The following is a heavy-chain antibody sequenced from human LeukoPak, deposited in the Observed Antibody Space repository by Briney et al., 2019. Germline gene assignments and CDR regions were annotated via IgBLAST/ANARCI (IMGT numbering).Heavy chain of an antibody. CDR1: GFTFTSSA. V-gene: IGHV1-58*02. CDR2: IVVGSGNT. Sequence: SVKVSCKASGFTFTSSAMQWVRQARGQRLEWIGWIVVGSGNTNYAQKFQERVTITRDMSSSTAYMELSSLRSEDTAVYYCAADFGSSGYVFDYWGQGTLVTVSS. CDR3: AADFGSSGYVFDY. J-gene: IGHJ4*02. D-gene: IGHD3-22*01.